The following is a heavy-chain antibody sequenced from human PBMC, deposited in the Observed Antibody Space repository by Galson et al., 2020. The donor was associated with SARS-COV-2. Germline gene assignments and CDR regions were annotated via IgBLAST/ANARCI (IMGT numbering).Heavy chain of an antibody. CDR1: GGSFSGYY. CDR2: INHSGST. V-gene: IGHV4-34*01. D-gene: IGHD2-15*01. CDR3: ARGPIVVVVAATPAEVYYYYYGMDV. Sequence: SETLSLTCAVYGGSFSGYYWSWIRQPPGKGLEWIGEINHSGSTNYNPSLKSRVTISVDTSKNQFSLKLSSVTAADTAVYYCARGPIVVVVAATPAEVYYYYYGMDVWGQGTTVTVSS. J-gene: IGHJ6*02.